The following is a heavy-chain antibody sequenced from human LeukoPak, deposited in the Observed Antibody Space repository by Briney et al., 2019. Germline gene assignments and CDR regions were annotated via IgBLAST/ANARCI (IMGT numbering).Heavy chain of an antibody. CDR2: MNPNSGNT. V-gene: IGHV1-8*01. CDR1: GYTFTTYD. J-gene: IGHJ6*02. Sequence: GASVKVSCKASGYTFTTYDINWVRQATGQGLEWMGWMNPNSGNTGYAQKFRGRVTMTRNTSISTAYMELTSLRSEDTATYFCATKLAMDVWGQGTTVTVSS. CDR3: ATKLAMDV.